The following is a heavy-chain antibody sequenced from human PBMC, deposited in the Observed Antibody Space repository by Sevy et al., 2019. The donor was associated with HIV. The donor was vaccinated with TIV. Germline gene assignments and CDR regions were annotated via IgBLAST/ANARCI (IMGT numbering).Heavy chain of an antibody. CDR1: GYTFTSYG. V-gene: IGHV1-18*04. CDR3: ARGPGYCSGGSCHRLDY. Sequence: ASVKVSCKASGYTFTSYGISWVRQAPGQGLEWMGWISAYNGNTNYAQKLQGRVTMTTDTSTSTAYMGLRSLRSDDPAVYYCARGPGYCSGGSCHRLDYWGQGTLVTVSS. CDR2: ISAYNGNT. D-gene: IGHD2-15*01. J-gene: IGHJ4*02.